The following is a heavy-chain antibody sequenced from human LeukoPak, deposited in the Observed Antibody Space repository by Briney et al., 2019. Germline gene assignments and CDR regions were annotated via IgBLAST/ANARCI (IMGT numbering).Heavy chain of an antibody. J-gene: IGHJ6*02. D-gene: IGHD3-9*01. CDR3: ARAPRLRYFDWDYYYGMDV. CDR2: INPNCGGT. Sequence: ASVKVSCKASGYTFTGYYMHWVRQAPGQVLEWTGRINPNCGGTNYAQKFQGRVTMTRDTSISTAYMELSRLRSDDTAVYYCARAPRLRYFDWDYYYGMDVWGQGTTVTVS. V-gene: IGHV1-2*06. CDR1: GYTFTGYY.